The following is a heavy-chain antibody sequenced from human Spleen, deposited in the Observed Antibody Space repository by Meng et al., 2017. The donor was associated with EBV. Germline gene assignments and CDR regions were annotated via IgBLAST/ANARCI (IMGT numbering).Heavy chain of an antibody. CDR1: GFTLSSYW. CDR2: INENGAVT. V-gene: IGHV3-74*01. CDR3: SRDLVGSADS. Sequence: EVQLLESGGGLVQPGGSLRLSCTASGFTLSSYWMHWVRQAPGKGLVWVSRINENGAVTTYADSVKGRFTISRDNAKNTLYLQMNSLRAEDTAVYYCSRDLVGSADSWGQGTLVTVSS. D-gene: IGHD2-8*02. J-gene: IGHJ4*02.